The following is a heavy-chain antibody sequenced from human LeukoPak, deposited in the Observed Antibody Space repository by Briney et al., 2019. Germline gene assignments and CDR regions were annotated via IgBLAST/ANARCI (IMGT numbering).Heavy chain of an antibody. D-gene: IGHD1-26*01. CDR2: ISADGTYT. CDR3: AKAGMGQYGPGAPK. J-gene: IGHJ4*02. CDR1: GFTFSSYA. Sequence: GGSLRLSCAASGFTFSSYAMNWFRQAPGKGLEWVSAISADGTYTYYADSVKGRFTMSRDNSKNTLCLQMTTLRADDTAVYYCAKAGMGQYGPGAPKWGQGTLVTVSS. V-gene: IGHV3-23*01.